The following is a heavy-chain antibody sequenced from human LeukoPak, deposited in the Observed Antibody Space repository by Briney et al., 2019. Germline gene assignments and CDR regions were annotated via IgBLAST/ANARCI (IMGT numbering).Heavy chain of an antibody. V-gene: IGHV1-2*02. D-gene: IGHD6-13*01. CDR3: ARGSTSDAFDI. J-gene: IGHJ3*02. CDR1: GYTFTGYY. Sequence: ASVKVSCKASGYTFTGYYMHWVRQAPGQGREWMGWINPNSGGTNYAQKFQGRVTMTRDTSISTAYMGLSRLRSDDPAVYYCARGSTSDAFDIWGQGTMVTVSS. CDR2: INPNSGGT.